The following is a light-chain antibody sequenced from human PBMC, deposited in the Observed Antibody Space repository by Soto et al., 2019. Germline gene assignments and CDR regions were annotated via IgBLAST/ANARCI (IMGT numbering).Light chain of an antibody. CDR1: QSISSY. V-gene: IGKV1-39*01. Sequence: DIRMTQSPSSLSASVGERVTITCRASQSISSYLNWYQQKPGKAPKLLIYAASSLQSGVPSRFSGSGSGTDFTLTISSLQPEDFATYYCQQSYSTPWTLGQGTKVDI. CDR2: AAS. CDR3: QQSYSTPWT. J-gene: IGKJ1*01.